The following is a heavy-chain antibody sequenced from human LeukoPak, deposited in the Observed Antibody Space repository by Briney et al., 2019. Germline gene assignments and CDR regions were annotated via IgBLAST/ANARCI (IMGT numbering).Heavy chain of an antibody. CDR1: GFTFTNCD. V-gene: IGHV3-13*01. Sequence: GGSLRLSCAASGFTFTNCDMHWVRQATGKGLEWVSGIDTAGDTYYPGSVKGRFTISRENAKNSMYLQMNSLRAGDTAVYYCVRLSPYDSSGYYYDYWGQGTLVTVSS. J-gene: IGHJ4*02. D-gene: IGHD3-22*01. CDR3: VRLSPYDSSGYYYDY. CDR2: IDTAGDT.